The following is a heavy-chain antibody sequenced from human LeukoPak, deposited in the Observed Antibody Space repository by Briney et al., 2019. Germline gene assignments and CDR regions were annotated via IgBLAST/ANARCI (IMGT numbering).Heavy chain of an antibody. CDR1: RYTFSGYF. V-gene: IGHV1-2*06. Sequence: GASVKVSCKTSRYTFSGYFIHWVRQAAGQGLEWMGRINAGSGGPEYAEDFQGRVTMTRDTSITTASMELSGLTSDDTAIYYCARDLSSTPHWELDYWGQGTLVTVSS. CDR3: ARDLSSTPHWELDY. J-gene: IGHJ4*02. D-gene: IGHD7-27*01. CDR2: INAGSGGP.